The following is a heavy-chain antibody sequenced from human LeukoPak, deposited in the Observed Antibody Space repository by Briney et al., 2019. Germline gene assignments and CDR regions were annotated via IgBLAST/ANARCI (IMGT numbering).Heavy chain of an antibody. J-gene: IGHJ3*02. CDR3: ARGSWVVTSLPDTGGAFDI. D-gene: IGHD4-23*01. CDR2: IIPILGIA. CDR1: GGTFSSYT. Sequence: GASVKVSCKASGGTFSSYTISWVRQAPGQGLEWMGRIIPILGIANYAQKFQGRVTITADKSTSTAYMELSSLRSEDTAVYYCARGSWVVTSLPDTGGAFDIWGQGTMVTVSS. V-gene: IGHV1-69*02.